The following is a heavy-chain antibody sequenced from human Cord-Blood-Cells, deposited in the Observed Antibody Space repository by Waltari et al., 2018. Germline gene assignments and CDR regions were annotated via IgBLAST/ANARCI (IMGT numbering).Heavy chain of an antibody. CDR2: INHSGST. J-gene: IGHJ2*01. CDR3: ARFRGSGSYWYFDL. CDR1: GGSFSGYY. V-gene: IGHV4-34*01. Sequence: QVQLQQWGAGLLKPSETLSLTCAVYGGSFSGYYWSWIRPPPGKGLEWIGEINHSGSTNYNPSLKSRVTISVDTSKNQFSLKLSSVTAADTAVYYCARFRGSGSYWYFDLWGRGTLVTVSS. D-gene: IGHD3-10*01.